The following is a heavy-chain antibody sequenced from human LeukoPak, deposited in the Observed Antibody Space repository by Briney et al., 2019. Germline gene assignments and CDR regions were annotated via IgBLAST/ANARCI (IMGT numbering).Heavy chain of an antibody. Sequence: SETQSLSCTDRGGSLSGYNWSCARQPPRKGLEWIGHIYYTGSTNYNPSLKSRVTISVDTSKNQLSLKLSSVTAADTAVYYCARRKSRFSGFQAYWGQGTLVTVSS. V-gene: IGHV4-59*08. J-gene: IGHJ4*02. D-gene: IGHD6-25*01. CDR2: IYYTGST. CDR1: GGSLSGYN. CDR3: ARRKSRFSGFQAY.